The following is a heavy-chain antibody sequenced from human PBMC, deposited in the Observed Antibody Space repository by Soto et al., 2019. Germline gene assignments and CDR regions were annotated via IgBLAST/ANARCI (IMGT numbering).Heavy chain of an antibody. J-gene: IGHJ4*02. CDR2: IYYSGST. CDR1: GGSISSSSYY. Sequence: SETLSLTCTVSGGSISSSSYYWGWIRQPPGKGLEWIGSIYYSGSTYYNPSLKSRVTISVDTSKNQFSLKLSSVTAADTAVYYCARHLLPESSSWYYFDYWGQGTLVTVSS. D-gene: IGHD6-6*01. V-gene: IGHV4-39*01. CDR3: ARHLLPESSSWYYFDY.